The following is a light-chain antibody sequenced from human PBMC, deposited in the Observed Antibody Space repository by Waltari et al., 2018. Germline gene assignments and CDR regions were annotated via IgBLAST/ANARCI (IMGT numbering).Light chain of an antibody. CDR1: SSDIGSYNR. J-gene: IGLJ2*01. V-gene: IGLV2-23*02. CDR3: SSNAAGSSYVV. Sequence: QSALTQPASVSGSPGQSITISCTGTSSDIGSYNRVSCYQQHPGKVPKLIIYEVIKRPSGISDRFSGSKSGNTASLTISGLQAEDEADYYCSSNAAGSSYVVFGGGTRLTVL. CDR2: EVI.